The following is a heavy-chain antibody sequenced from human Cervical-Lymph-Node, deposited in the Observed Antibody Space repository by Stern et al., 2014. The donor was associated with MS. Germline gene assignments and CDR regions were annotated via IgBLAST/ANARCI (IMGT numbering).Heavy chain of an antibody. D-gene: IGHD2-15*01. CDR3: AKDFDIYYYYGMDV. CDR1: GFTFSSYG. V-gene: IGHV3-30*18. J-gene: IGHJ6*02. CDR2: TSYDGSDK. Sequence: QVQLVQSGGGAVQSGRSPRLSCAASGFTFSSYGMHWVRQAPGKGLEWVAVTSYDGSDKYYADSVKGRFTISRDNSKNTLYLQMNSLRAEDTAVYYCAKDFDIYYYYGMDVWGQGTTVTVSS.